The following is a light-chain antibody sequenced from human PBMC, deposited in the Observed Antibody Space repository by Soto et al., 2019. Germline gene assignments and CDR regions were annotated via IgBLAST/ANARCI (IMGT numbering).Light chain of an antibody. CDR1: SSDVGDYNY. J-gene: IGLJ1*01. CDR3: NSYTSSSTYV. V-gene: IGLV2-14*01. CDR2: EVN. Sequence: QSALTQPASVAGSPGQSIPISCTGTSSDVGDYNYVSWYQQHPGKAPKLMIYEVNNRPSGVSHRFSGSKSGNTASLTISGLQAEDEADYYCNSYTSSSTYVFGAGTKLTVL.